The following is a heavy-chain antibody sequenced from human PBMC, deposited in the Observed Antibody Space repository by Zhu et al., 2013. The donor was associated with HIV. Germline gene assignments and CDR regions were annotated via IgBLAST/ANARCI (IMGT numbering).Heavy chain of an antibody. J-gene: IGHJ5*01. D-gene: IGHD2-8*02. CDR1: GYTFTNDG. Sequence: QVQLVQSGAEVKKPGASVKVSCKASGYTFTNDGINWVRQATGHGLEWMGWVDPSNGNAGYAQKFQGRVTITRNISTSTVYMELSSLRSDDTAVYYCARMDKGSCTETTCPDWFDYWGQGTLLIVSS. CDR3: ARMDKGSCTETTCPDWFDY. CDR2: VDPSNGNA. V-gene: IGHV1-8*03.